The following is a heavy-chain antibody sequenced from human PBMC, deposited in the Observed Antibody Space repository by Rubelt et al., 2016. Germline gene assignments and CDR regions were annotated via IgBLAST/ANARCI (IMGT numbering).Heavy chain of an antibody. D-gene: IGHD2-15*01. J-gene: IGHJ4*02. V-gene: IGHV4-59*01. CDR2: IYYSGST. CDR1: GASISSDY. Sequence: QVQLQESGPGLVKPSETLSLTCTVSGASISSDYWSWIRQPPGKGLAWIGYIYYSGSTNYSPSLKRRVTISVEPSKNQFSLKLGSVTAADTAVYYCARGMVASTPWTTLGYWGQGTLVTVSS. CDR3: ARGMVASTPWTTLGY.